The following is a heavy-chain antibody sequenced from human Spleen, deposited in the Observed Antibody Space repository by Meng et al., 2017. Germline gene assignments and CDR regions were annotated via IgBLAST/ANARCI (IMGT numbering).Heavy chain of an antibody. J-gene: IGHJ6*02. D-gene: IGHD6-13*01. CDR2: SNGGKGNT. V-gene: IGHV1-3*02. Sequence: WMGRSNGGKGNTNNSQEFQGRVTFTRDTSASTAYMELRSLRSDDTAVYHCAREAPRPDSSSWYGVYYYGMDVWGQGTTVTVSS. CDR3: AREAPRPDSSSWYGVYYYGMDV.